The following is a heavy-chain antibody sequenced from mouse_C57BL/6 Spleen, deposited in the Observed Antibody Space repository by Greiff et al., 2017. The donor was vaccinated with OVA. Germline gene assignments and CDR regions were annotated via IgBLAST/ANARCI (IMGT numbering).Heavy chain of an antibody. CDR3: ARFITTVVAIDY. CDR2: IDPSDSYT. V-gene: IGHV1-69*01. CDR1: GYTFTSYW. Sequence: QVQLKQPGAELVMPGASVKLSCKASGYTFTSYWMHWVKQRPGQGLEWIREIDPSDSYTNYNQKFKGKSTLTVDKSSSTAYMQLSSLTSEDSAVDYCARFITTVVAIDYWGQGTTLTVAS. D-gene: IGHD1-1*01. J-gene: IGHJ2*01.